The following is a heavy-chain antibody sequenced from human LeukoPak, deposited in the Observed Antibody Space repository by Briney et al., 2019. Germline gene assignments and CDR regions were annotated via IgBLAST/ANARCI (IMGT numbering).Heavy chain of an antibody. D-gene: IGHD6-13*01. Sequence: PGGSLRLSCAASGFTFSNYDMHWVRQATGKGLEWVSAIGTAGDTYYPGSVKGRFTISRENAKNSLYLQMNSLRAGDTAVYYCARAPSTSGYSSSWTPFDYWGQGTLVTVSS. CDR2: IGTAGDT. V-gene: IGHV3-13*01. CDR3: ARAPSTSGYSSSWTPFDY. J-gene: IGHJ4*02. CDR1: GFTFSNYD.